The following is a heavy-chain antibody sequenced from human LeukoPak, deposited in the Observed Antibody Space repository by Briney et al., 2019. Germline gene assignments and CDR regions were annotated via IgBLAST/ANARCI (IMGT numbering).Heavy chain of an antibody. CDR1: GFTFRGVS. Sequence: GTLRPSCAASGFTFRGVSMDGVPQTPGKGLLWVSRINSNGTSTTYADSVKGRSTISRDNAKNTVYLQMNSLRAEDTAVNYCARRRGVPSAFDYWGQGTLVTVSS. CDR3: ARRRGVPSAFDY. V-gene: IGHV3-74*01. J-gene: IGHJ4*02. CDR2: INSNGTST.